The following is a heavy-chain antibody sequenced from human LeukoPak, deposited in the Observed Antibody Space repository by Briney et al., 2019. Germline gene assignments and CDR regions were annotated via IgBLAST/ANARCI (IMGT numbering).Heavy chain of an antibody. V-gene: IGHV4-59*08. Sequence: SETLSLTCTVSGGPMSSYYWSWIRQPPGKGVEWIGYIYYSGSTKYNPSLKSRVTISVDTSKNQFSLKLSSVTAADTAVYYCARGARAGYNLEPFDYWGQGTLVTVSS. CDR2: IYYSGST. CDR3: ARGARAGYNLEPFDY. CDR1: GGPMSSYY. J-gene: IGHJ4*02. D-gene: IGHD5-24*01.